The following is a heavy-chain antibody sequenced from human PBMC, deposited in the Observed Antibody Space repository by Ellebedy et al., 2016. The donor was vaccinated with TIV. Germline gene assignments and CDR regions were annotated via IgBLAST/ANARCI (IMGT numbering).Heavy chain of an antibody. D-gene: IGHD3-10*01. CDR3: VRRVRGGSEYLDY. Sequence: MPSETLSLTCTVSGDPMTTHFWSWIRQPPGKGLEYIGYVDFGWNTVYSPSLRSRVTISLDTSKKQFSLKLNSVTAADTAVYYRVRRVRGGSEYLDYWGRGILVIVSS. V-gene: IGHV4-59*11. CDR1: GDPMTTHF. CDR2: VDFGWNT. J-gene: IGHJ4*02.